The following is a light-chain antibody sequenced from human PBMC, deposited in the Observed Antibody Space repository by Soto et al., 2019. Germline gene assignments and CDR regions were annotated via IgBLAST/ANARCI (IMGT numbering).Light chain of an antibody. V-gene: IGLV6-57*04. Sequence: NFMLTQPHSVSESPGKTVTISCTRNSGNIASSYVQWYQQRPGNAPSTVIYDDKQRPSGVPDRFSGSIDSSSNSASLTISGLQTEDEADYYSQSDHSSSLVIFGGGTKVTVL. CDR3: QSDHSSSLVI. CDR1: SGNIASSY. CDR2: DDK. J-gene: IGLJ2*01.